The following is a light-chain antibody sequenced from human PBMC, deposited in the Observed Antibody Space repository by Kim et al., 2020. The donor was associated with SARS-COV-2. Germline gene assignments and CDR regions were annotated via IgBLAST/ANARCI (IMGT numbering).Light chain of an antibody. Sequence: VSPGERATLSCRASQSVSSNLAWYQQKPGQAPRLLIYGASTRATGIPARFSGSGSGTEFTLTISSLQSEDFAVYYCQQYNNLPKYTFGQGTKLEI. CDR3: QQYNNLPKYT. V-gene: IGKV3-15*01. J-gene: IGKJ2*01. CDR2: GAS. CDR1: QSVSSN.